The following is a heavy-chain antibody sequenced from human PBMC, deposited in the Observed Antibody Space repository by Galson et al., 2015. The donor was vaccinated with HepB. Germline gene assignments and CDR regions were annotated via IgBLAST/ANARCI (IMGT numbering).Heavy chain of an antibody. J-gene: IGHJ2*01. V-gene: IGHV1-69*04. D-gene: IGHD3-22*01. CDR2: IIPILGIT. CDR3: AREDSSGYGWYFDL. CDR1: GGTFSSYA. Sequence: SVKVSCKASGGTFSSYAISWVRQAPGQGLEWMGRIIPILGITNYAQKFQGRVTITTDKSASTAYMELSSLRSEDTAVYYCAREDSSGYGWYFDLWGRGTLVTVSS.